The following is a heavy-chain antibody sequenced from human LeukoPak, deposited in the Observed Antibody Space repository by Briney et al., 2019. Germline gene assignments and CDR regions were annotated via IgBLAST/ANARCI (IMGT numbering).Heavy chain of an antibody. CDR3: ARDSRSIAARPGAFDI. Sequence: SETLSLTCTVSGGSVNNYYWSWVRQPPGKGLEWIGYTYYSGSTNYNPSLKSRVTISVDTSKNQFSLKLSSVTAADTAVYYCARDSRSIAARPGAFDIWGQGTLVTVSS. V-gene: IGHV4-59*02. J-gene: IGHJ3*02. D-gene: IGHD6-6*01. CDR1: GGSVNNYY. CDR2: TYYSGST.